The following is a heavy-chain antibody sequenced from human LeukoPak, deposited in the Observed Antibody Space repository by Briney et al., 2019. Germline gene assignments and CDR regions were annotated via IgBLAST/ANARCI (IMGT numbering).Heavy chain of an antibody. CDR2: IYHSGST. V-gene: IGHV4-30-2*01. D-gene: IGHD5-18*01. J-gene: IGHJ4*02. CDR3: ARVGTAMAIDY. Sequence: SETLSLTCAVSGVSISSGGYSWSWIRQPPGKGLEWIGYIYHSGSTYYNPSLKSRVTISVDRSKNQFSLKLSSVTAADTAVYYCARVGTAMAIDYWGQGTLVTVSS. CDR1: GVSISSGGYS.